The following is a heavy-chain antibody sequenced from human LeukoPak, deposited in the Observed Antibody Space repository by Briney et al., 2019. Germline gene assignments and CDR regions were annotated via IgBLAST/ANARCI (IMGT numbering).Heavy chain of an antibody. CDR3: ARGLVPAPGVNRWFDP. J-gene: IGHJ5*02. V-gene: IGHV3-21*01. CDR2: ITRSSSYI. Sequence: GGSLRLSCAASGFTFSSYSMNWVRQAPGKGLQWVSSITRSSSYIYYADSVKGRFTISRDNAKNSLYLQMNSLRAEDTAVYYCARGLVPAPGVNRWFDPWGQGTLVTVSS. CDR1: GFTFSSYS. D-gene: IGHD6-19*01.